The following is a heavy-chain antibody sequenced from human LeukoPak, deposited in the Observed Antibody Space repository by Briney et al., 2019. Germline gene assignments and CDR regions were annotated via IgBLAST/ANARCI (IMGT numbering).Heavy chain of an antibody. Sequence: PWASVKVSCKASGYSFTNYAMNWVRQAPGQGLELMGWINTNTGNPTYAQGFTGRFVFSLDTSVSTAYLQISSLKAEDTAVYFCARNRISHHMDVWGKGTTVTVSS. CDR1: GYSFTNYA. CDR2: INTNTGNP. D-gene: IGHD2-15*01. CDR3: ARNRISHHMDV. J-gene: IGHJ6*03. V-gene: IGHV7-4-1*02.